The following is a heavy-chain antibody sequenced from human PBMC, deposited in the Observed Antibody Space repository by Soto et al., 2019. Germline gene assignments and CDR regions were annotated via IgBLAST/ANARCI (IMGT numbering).Heavy chain of an antibody. CDR1: GGSISSGGYY. CDR3: ARHPYSIPLGCFDI. D-gene: IGHD6-13*01. V-gene: IGHV4-31*03. CDR2: IYYSGST. Sequence: SETLSLTCTVSGGSISSGGYYWSWIRQHPGKGLEWIGYIYYSGSTCYNPSLKSRVTISVDTSKNQFSLKLSSVTAADTAVYYCARHPYSIPLGCFDIWGQGTMVTVSS. J-gene: IGHJ3*02.